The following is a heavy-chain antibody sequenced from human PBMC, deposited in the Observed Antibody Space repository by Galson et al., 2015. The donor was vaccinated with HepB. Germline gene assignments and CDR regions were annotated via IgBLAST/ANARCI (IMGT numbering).Heavy chain of an antibody. V-gene: IGHV3-21*01. CDR3: ARDGRADAFDI. Sequence: SLRLSCAASGFTFSSYSMNWVRQAPGKGLEWVSSISSSSSYIYYADSVKGRFTISRDNAKNSLYLQMNSLRAEDTAVYYCARDGRADAFDIWGQGTMVTVSS. J-gene: IGHJ3*02. CDR1: GFTFSSYS. CDR2: ISSSSSYI.